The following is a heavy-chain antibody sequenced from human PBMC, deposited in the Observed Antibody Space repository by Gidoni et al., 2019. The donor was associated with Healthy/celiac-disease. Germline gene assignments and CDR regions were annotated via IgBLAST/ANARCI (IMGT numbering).Heavy chain of an antibody. Sequence: QVQLVESGGGVVQPGRSLRLSCAASGFTFSSYGMHWVRQAPGKGLEWVAVISYDGINKYYADSVKGRFTISRDNSKNTLYLQMNSLRAEDTAVYYCAKAYGDFDYWGQGTLVTVSS. D-gene: IGHD3-10*01. CDR2: ISYDGINK. V-gene: IGHV3-30*18. CDR3: AKAYGDFDY. CDR1: GFTFSSYG. J-gene: IGHJ4*02.